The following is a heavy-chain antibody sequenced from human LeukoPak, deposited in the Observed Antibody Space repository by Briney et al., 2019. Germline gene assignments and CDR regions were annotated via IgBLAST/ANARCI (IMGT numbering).Heavy chain of an antibody. J-gene: IGHJ5*02. CDR1: DGSISSSSYY. CDR2: IYYSGST. CDR3: ARRSPDDYGHYPATNWFDP. D-gene: IGHD4-17*01. Sequence: PSETLSLTCTVSDGSISSSSYYWGWIRQPPGKGLEWIGSIYYSGSTYYNPSLKSRVTISVDTSKNQFSLKLSSVTAADTAVYYCARRSPDDYGHYPATNWFDPWGQGTLVTVSS. V-gene: IGHV4-39*01.